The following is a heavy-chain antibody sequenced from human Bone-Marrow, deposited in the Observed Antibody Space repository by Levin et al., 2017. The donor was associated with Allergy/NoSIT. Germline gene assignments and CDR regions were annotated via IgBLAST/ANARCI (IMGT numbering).Heavy chain of an antibody. CDR3: ARVRGYCSGGSCYSDGSLGY. CDR2: ISSSSSYI. V-gene: IGHV3-21*01. Sequence: GGSLRLSCAASGFTFSSYSMNWVRQAPGKGLEWVSSISSSSSYIYYADSVKGRFTISRDNAKNSLYLQMNSLRAEDTAVYYCARVRGYCSGGSCYSDGSLGYWGQGTLVTVSS. J-gene: IGHJ4*02. D-gene: IGHD2-15*01. CDR1: GFTFSSYS.